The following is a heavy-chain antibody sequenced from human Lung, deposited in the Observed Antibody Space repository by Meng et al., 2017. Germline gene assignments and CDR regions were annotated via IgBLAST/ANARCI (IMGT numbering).Heavy chain of an antibody. D-gene: IGHD6-25*01. Sequence: VQLVQSGAEVKKPGAPVKVSCKPSGYNFPDHYIHWVRRAPGQGLEWMGRINPKSGDTHYAQKFQARVTMTGDTSISTAYMELSGLRSDDTAMYYCARDEDISAAGKLFGDYWGQGTLVTVSS. CDR1: GYNFPDHY. CDR2: INPKSGDT. V-gene: IGHV1-2*06. J-gene: IGHJ4*02. CDR3: ARDEDISAAGKLFGDY.